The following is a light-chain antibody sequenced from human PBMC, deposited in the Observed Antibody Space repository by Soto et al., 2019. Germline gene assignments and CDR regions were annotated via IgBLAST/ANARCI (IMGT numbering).Light chain of an antibody. Sequence: EFVLTQSPGTLSLSPGERATLSCRATESVSSNYLAWYQQKPGQAPRVLIYGASIRATGIPDRFSGSGSETDFTLTISRLEPEDFAVYYCQQYGTSPRTFGQGTKVDIK. CDR3: QQYGTSPRT. V-gene: IGKV3-20*01. CDR1: ESVSSNY. CDR2: GAS. J-gene: IGKJ1*01.